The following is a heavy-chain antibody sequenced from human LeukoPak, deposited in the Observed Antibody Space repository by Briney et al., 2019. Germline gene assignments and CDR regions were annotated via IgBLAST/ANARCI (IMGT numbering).Heavy chain of an antibody. CDR2: IRYDGSNK. D-gene: IGHD5-24*01. V-gene: IGHV3-30*02. J-gene: IGHJ4*02. CDR3: AATNWRDGYNLVD. CDR1: GFTFSSYG. Sequence: PGGSLRLSCAASGFTFSSYGMHWVRQAPGKGLEWVAFIRYDGSNKYYADSVKGRFTISRDNSKNTLYLQMDSLRAEDTAVYYCAATNWRDGYNLVDWGQGTLVTVSS.